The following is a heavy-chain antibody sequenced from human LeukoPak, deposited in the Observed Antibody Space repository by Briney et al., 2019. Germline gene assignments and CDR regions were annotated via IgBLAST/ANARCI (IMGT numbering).Heavy chain of an antibody. CDR1: GHTFTYYY. Sequence: ASVKVSCKAFGHTFTYYYMHWVRQAPGQGLEWMGWINPNNGGTNYAQKFQGRVTMTRDTSISTVYMELSRLRSDDTAVYYCARTIFALRDYYYYMDVWGKGTTVIVSS. J-gene: IGHJ6*03. CDR2: INPNNGGT. D-gene: IGHD5-24*01. CDR3: ARTIFALRDYYYYMDV. V-gene: IGHV1-2*02.